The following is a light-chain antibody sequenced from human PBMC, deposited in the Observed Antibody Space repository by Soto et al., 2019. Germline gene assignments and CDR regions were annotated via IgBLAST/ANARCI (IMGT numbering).Light chain of an antibody. CDR2: GAS. Sequence: EIVMTQSPGTLSLSPGERTTLSCGASQSVSSSYLAWYQQRPGQAPRLLFYGASIRATAVPARFTASGSGTEFTLTISSLQSEDFAVYYCQQYNTWPRTFGQGSKVDIK. CDR1: QSVSSSY. V-gene: IGKV3-15*01. J-gene: IGKJ1*01. CDR3: QQYNTWPRT.